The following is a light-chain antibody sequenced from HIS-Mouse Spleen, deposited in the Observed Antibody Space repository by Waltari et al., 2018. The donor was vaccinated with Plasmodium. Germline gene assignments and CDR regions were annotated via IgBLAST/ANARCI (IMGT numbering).Light chain of an antibody. CDR1: QSVSSN. Sequence: EIVMTQSPATLSVSPGERATLSCRASQSVSSNFAWYQQKPGQAPRLLIYGASTRATGIPARCSGSGSGTEFTLTISSMQSEDFAVYYCQQYNNWPTFGQGTRLEIK. J-gene: IGKJ5*01. V-gene: IGKV3-15*01. CDR3: QQYNNWPT. CDR2: GAS.